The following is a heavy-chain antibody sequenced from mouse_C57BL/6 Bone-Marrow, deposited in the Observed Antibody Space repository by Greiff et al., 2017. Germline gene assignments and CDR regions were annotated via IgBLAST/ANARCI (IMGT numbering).Heavy chain of an antibody. CDR2: INSDGGST. CDR1: EYEFPSHD. D-gene: IGHD2-5*01. V-gene: IGHV5-2*01. CDR3: ARSNYGARDY. J-gene: IGHJ4*01. Sequence: EVMLVESGGGLVQPGESLKLSCESNEYEFPSHDMSWVRKTQEKRLELVAAINSDGGSTYYPDNMERRFIIARDNAKKTLYLQMSSLRYEDTALYYCARSNYGARDYWGQGTSVTVSS.